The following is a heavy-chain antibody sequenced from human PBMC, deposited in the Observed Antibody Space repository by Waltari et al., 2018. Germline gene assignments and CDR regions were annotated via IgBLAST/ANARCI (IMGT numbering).Heavy chain of an antibody. V-gene: IGHV3-30*18. CDR2: ISYDGRHR. CDR1: GFIFNQYG. Sequence: QVQVVESGGGVVQPGRSLRLDCAASGFIFNQYGIHWVRQAPGKGLESVAVISYDGRHRFYSDSVKGRFTISRDNSRNTVSLQMDSLTVEDTALYYCAKGGDLEWLFIDHWGQGTFVTVS. CDR3: AKGGDLEWLFIDH. D-gene: IGHD3-3*01. J-gene: IGHJ4*02.